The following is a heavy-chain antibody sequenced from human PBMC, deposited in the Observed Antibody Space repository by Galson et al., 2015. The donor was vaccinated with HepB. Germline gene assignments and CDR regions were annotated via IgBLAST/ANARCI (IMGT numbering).Heavy chain of an antibody. CDR3: ARGRHRAAGPELELTTGWVDP. J-gene: IGHJ5*02. CDR2: ISSSSSYI. Sequence: SLRLSCAASGFTFSSYSMNWVRQAPGKGLEWVSSISSSSSYIYYADSVKGRFTISRDNAKNSLYLQMNSLRAEDTAVYYCARGRHRAAGPELELTTGWVDPWGQGTLVTVSS. V-gene: IGHV3-21*01. CDR1: GFTFSSYS. D-gene: IGHD1-7*01.